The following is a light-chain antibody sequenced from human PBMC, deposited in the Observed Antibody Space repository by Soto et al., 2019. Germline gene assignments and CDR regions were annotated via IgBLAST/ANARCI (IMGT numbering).Light chain of an antibody. CDR1: QDITNY. Sequence: DIQMTQSPSSLSASVGDRVTITCQASQDITNYLNWYQQTPGKAPKLLIYDASNLETGVPSRFTGSGSGKDFTFTITSLQPEDFATYYCQQYDNLPWTFGQGTKVEIK. V-gene: IGKV1-33*01. CDR3: QQYDNLPWT. CDR2: DAS. J-gene: IGKJ1*01.